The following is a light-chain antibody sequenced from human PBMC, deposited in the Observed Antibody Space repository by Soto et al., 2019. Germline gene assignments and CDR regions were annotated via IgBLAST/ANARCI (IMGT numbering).Light chain of an antibody. CDR1: QNVSSY. J-gene: IGKJ2*01. Sequence: EIVLTQSPATLSLSPGERATLSCRASQNVSSYLAWYQQKPGQAPRLLIYDASNRATGIPARFSGGGSGTDFTLTIRRLEPEDFAVYYCQQRFNWPRFTFGQGTKLEIK. CDR3: QQRFNWPRFT. CDR2: DAS. V-gene: IGKV3-11*01.